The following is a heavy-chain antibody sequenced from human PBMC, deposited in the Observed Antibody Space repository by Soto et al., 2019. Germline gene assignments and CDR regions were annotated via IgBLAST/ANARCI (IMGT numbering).Heavy chain of an antibody. CDR2: IYYTGTT. Sequence: SETLSLTCTVSGGSVSSGRYQWSWIRQSPGKGLEWIGYIYYTGTTNYNPSLKSRATISVDTSKNQFSLKLTSVPAAATPLYFWARYQFYDFWSGSVAMDVWGQGTSVTVSS. J-gene: IGHJ6*02. D-gene: IGHD3-3*01. CDR1: GGSVSSGRYQ. V-gene: IGHV4-61*01. CDR3: ARYQFYDFWSGSVAMDV.